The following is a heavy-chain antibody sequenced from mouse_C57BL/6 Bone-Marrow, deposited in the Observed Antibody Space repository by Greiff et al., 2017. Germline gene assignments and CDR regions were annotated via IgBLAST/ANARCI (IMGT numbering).Heavy chain of an antibody. CDR2: IYPRSGNT. CDR3: AREAITTRVDY. Sequence: LQESGAELARPGASVKLSCKASGYTFTSYGISWVKQRTGQGLEWIGEIYPRSGNTYYNEKFKGKATLTADNSSSTAYMELRSLTSEDSAVYFCAREAITTRVDYWGQGTTLTVSS. CDR1: GYTFTSYG. J-gene: IGHJ2*01. D-gene: IGHD1-1*01. V-gene: IGHV1-81*01.